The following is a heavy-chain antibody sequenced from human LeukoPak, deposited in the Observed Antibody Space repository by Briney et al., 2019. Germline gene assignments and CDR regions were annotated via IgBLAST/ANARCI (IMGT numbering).Heavy chain of an antibody. CDR1: GYTFTGYY. Sequence: ASVKVSCKASGYTFTGYYMHWVRQAPGQGLERMGWINPNSGGTNYAQKFQGRVTMTRDTSISTAYMELSRLRSEDTAVYYCARTYHYDFWVDYWGQGTMVTVSS. CDR3: ARTYHYDFWVDY. J-gene: IGHJ4*02. CDR2: INPNSGGT. V-gene: IGHV1-2*02. D-gene: IGHD3-3*01.